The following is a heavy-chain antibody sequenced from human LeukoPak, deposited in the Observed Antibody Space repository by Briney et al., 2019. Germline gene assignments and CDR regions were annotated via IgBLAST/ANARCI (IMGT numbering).Heavy chain of an antibody. V-gene: IGHV3-30*03. CDR1: GFTFSSYG. J-gene: IGHJ4*02. D-gene: IGHD3-22*01. CDR2: ISYDGSNK. Sequence: GGSLRLSCAASGFTFSSYGMHWVRQAPGKGLEWVAVISYDGSNKYYADSVKGRFTISRDNSKNTLYLQMNSLRSEDTAVYYCATKIDYYDNSGNSRWGQGTLVTVSS. CDR3: ATKIDYYDNSGNSR.